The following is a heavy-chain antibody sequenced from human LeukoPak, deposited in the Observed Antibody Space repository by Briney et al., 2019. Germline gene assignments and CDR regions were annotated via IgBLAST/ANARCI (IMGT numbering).Heavy chain of an antibody. CDR2: IISDGSRT. D-gene: IGHD4-17*01. J-gene: IGHJ4*02. V-gene: IGHV3-74*01. CDR1: GFTFSNYW. Sequence: GGSLRLSCAASGFTFSNYWMYWVRQASGRGLVWVSQIISDGSRTYYADSVKGRFTISRDNTKNTLYLQMNSLRAEDTAVYYCVRDGDNLGRDFDYWGQGTLVTVSS. CDR3: VRDGDNLGRDFDY.